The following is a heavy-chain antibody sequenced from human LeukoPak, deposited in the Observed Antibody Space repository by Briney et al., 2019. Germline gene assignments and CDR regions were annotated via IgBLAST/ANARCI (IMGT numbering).Heavy chain of an antibody. D-gene: IGHD5-18*01. CDR1: GGSISSGSYY. CDR3: ARDREDTAMVISGAFDI. J-gene: IGHJ3*02. Sequence: PSETLSLTCTVSGGSISSGSYYWSWIRQPAGKGLEWIGRIYTSGSTNYNPSLKSRFTISVDTSKNQFSLKLSSVTAADTAVYYCARDREDTAMVISGAFDIWGQGTMVTVSS. V-gene: IGHV4-61*02. CDR2: IYTSGST.